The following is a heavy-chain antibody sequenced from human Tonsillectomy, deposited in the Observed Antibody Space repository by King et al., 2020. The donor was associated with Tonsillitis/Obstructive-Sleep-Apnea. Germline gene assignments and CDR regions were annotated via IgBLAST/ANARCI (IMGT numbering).Heavy chain of an antibody. J-gene: IGHJ5*02. CDR1: GFTFSNNV. CDR2: ISGSGETY. CDR3: ARLPTGYPNWFDR. Sequence: QLVQSGGGLVQPGGSLRLSCAASGFTFSNNVMSWVRQAPVKGLELVSVISGSGETYYYADSVKGRFTISRDNSTNTLYLQMNSLRVDDTALYYCARLPTGYPNWFDRWGQGTLVTVSS. D-gene: IGHD5-12*01. V-gene: IGHV3-23*04.